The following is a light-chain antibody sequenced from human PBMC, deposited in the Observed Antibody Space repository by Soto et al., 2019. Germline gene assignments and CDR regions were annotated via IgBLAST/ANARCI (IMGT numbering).Light chain of an antibody. J-gene: IGKJ5*01. CDR1: QSLSNY. Sequence: DIQMTQSPSSLSAFVGDRVTITCRASQSLSNYLNWYQQKPGKAPKLLIYSASILQSGVPSRFSGSGSGTDFTLTISSLQPEDFATYYCQQSYSPPPITFGQGTRLEIK. CDR2: SAS. CDR3: QQSYSPPPIT. V-gene: IGKV1-39*01.